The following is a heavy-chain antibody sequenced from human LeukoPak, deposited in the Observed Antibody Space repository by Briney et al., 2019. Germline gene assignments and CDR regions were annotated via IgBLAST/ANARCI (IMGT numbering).Heavy chain of an antibody. J-gene: IGHJ4*02. CDR1: GGSFSGYY. V-gene: IGHV4-34*01. CDR2: INHSGST. D-gene: IGHD6-6*01. CDR3: ARTYSSSPGSDY. Sequence: SETLSLTCAVYGGSFSGYYWSWIRQPPGKGLEWIGEINHSGSTNYNPSLKSRVTISVDTSKNQFSLKLSSVTAADTAVYYCARTYSSSPGSDYWGQGTLVTVSS.